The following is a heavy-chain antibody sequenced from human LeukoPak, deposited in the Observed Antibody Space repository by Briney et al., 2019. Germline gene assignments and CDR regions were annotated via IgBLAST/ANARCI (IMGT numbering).Heavy chain of an antibody. CDR2: ISYDGSQK. CDR3: ARANSSSWHYFDD. V-gene: IGHV3-30*04. CDR1: GFTFSDYT. Sequence: PGRSLRLSCAASGFTFSDYTMHWVRQAPGKGPEWVAVISYDGSQKYYADSVTGRFTISRDNSKNTVYLHMNSLRAEDTAVFYCARANSSSWHYFDDWGQGTLVTVSS. D-gene: IGHD6-13*01. J-gene: IGHJ4*02.